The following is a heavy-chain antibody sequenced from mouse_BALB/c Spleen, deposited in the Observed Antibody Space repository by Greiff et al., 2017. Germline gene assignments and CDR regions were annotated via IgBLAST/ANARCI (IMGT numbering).Heavy chain of an antibody. V-gene: IGHV1S81*02. CDR2: INPSNGRT. CDR1: GYTFTSYW. CDR3: ARSEGTGFAY. J-gene: IGHJ3*01. Sequence: QVQLQQSGPELVKPGASVKMSCKASGYTFTSYWMHWVKQRPGQGLEWIGEINPSNGRTNYNEKFKSKATLTVDKSSSTAYMQLSSLTSEDSAVYYCARSEGTGFAYWGQGTLVTVSA. D-gene: IGHD3-3*01.